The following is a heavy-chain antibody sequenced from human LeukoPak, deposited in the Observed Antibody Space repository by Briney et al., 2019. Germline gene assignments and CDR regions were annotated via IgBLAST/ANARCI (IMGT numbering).Heavy chain of an antibody. J-gene: IGHJ4*02. D-gene: IGHD2-15*01. V-gene: IGHV3-30*03. CDR1: GFTFSSYG. CDR3: ASSSYCSGGSCWEPYYFDY. Sequence: GRSLRLSCAASGFTFSSYGMHWVRQAPGKGLEWVAVISYDGSNKYYADSVKGRFTISRDNSKNTLYLQMNSLRAEDTAVYYCASSSYCSGGSCWEPYYFDYWDQGTLVTVSS. CDR2: ISYDGSNK.